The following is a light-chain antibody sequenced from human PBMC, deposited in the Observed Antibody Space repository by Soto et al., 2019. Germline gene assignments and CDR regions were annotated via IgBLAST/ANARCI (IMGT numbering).Light chain of an antibody. V-gene: IGKV1-12*02. J-gene: IGKJ5*01. CDR3: QQANRFPFT. CDR2: AAS. Sequence: DIQLTQSPSYVSASVGDRVTITCRASQSIANWLAWYQQKPGKAPKLLISAASSLQTGVPSRFSGSGYGPDFTPTINSLQPEDFASYFCQQANRFPFTSGQGTRLEI. CDR1: QSIANW.